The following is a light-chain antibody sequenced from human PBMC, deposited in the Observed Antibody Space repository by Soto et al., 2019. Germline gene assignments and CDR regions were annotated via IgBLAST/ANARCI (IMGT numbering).Light chain of an antibody. CDR2: GAS. CDR3: QQYGNSPRT. V-gene: IGKV3-20*01. J-gene: IGKJ4*02. Sequence: EIVLTQYPGTLSLSRGESATLSCRASQSVSNNYLAWYQQRPGQAPRLLIYGASNRATGIPDRFSGSGSGTDFTLTISRLEPEDLAVYFWQQYGNSPRTFGGGTKVEIK. CDR1: QSVSNNY.